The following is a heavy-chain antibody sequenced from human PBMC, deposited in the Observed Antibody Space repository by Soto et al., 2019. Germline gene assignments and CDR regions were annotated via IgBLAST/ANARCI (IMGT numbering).Heavy chain of an antibody. D-gene: IGHD1-1*01. J-gene: IGHJ6*02. CDR2: ISYDGSNK. Sequence: GGSLRLSCAASGFTFSSYAMHWVRQAPGKGLEWVAVISYDGSNKYYADSVKGRFTISRDNSKNTLYLQMNSLRAEDTAVYYCARDGQEMATTTEVIYYYYGMDVWGQGTTVTVSS. CDR3: ARDGQEMATTTEVIYYYYGMDV. CDR1: GFTFSSYA. V-gene: IGHV3-30-3*01.